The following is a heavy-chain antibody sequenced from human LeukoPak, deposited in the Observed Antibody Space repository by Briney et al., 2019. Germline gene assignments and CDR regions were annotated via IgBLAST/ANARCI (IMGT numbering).Heavy chain of an antibody. Sequence: SETLSLTCTVSGGSISSYYWSWIRQPPGKGPEWIGYIYYSGSTNYNPSLKSRVTISVDTSKNQFSLKLSSVTAADTAVYYCARAIIYGSGSYLDYWGQGTLVTVSS. D-gene: IGHD3-10*01. V-gene: IGHV4-59*08. CDR2: IYYSGST. CDR3: ARAIIYGSGSYLDY. J-gene: IGHJ4*02. CDR1: GGSISSYY.